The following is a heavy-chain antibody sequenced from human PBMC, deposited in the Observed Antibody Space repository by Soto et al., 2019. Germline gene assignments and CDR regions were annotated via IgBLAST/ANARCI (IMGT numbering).Heavy chain of an antibody. CDR1: GFTFSTYA. Sequence: ESGGGLVQPGESLRLSCAASGFTFSTYAMTWVRQAPGKGLEWVSGISYNGADRYYADSVRGRFTISRDNSKNTLYLQMNSLRAEDTALYYCAKRVAASGSGWDYWGQGTLVTVSS. V-gene: IGHV3-23*01. CDR2: ISYNGADR. J-gene: IGHJ4*02. D-gene: IGHD6-13*01. CDR3: AKRVAASGSGWDY.